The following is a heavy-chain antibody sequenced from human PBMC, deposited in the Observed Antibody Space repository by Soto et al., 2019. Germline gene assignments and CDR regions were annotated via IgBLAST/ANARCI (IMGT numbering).Heavy chain of an antibody. CDR2: ISPYNDYP. Sequence: QAQLVQSGAEVKNPGASVRVSCKASGYTFSSYGISWVRQAPGQGLEWLGWISPYNDYPYYAQKLQGRVTMTTDTSTRTAYMALRSLRSDDTAIYFCARGGYYDSSGSRNFHSYGMDVWGQGTTVTVSS. CDR3: ARGGYYDSSGSRNFHSYGMDV. CDR1: GYTFSSYG. D-gene: IGHD3-22*01. J-gene: IGHJ6*02. V-gene: IGHV1-18*01.